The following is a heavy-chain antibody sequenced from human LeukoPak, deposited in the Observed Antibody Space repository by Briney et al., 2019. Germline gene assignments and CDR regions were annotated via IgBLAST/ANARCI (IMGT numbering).Heavy chain of an antibody. Sequence: GGSLRLSCAASGFTFSDYYMSWIRQAPGKGLEWVSYISSSGSTIYYADSVKGRFTISRDNAKNSLYLQMNSLRAEDTALYYCAKDGIAQQLVSSYWYFDLWGRGTLVTVSS. CDR3: AKDGIAQQLVSSYWYFDL. CDR1: GFTFSDYY. J-gene: IGHJ2*01. V-gene: IGHV3-11*01. CDR2: ISSSGSTI. D-gene: IGHD6-13*01.